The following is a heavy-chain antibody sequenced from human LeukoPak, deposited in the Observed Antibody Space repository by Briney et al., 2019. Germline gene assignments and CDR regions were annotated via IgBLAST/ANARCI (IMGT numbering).Heavy chain of an antibody. CDR1: GGTFSSYA. J-gene: IGHJ5*02. CDR2: IIPIFGTA. Sequence: GASVKVPCKASGGTFSSYAISWVRQAPGQGLEWMGGIIPIFGTANYAQKFQGRVTITADESTSTAYMELSSLRSEDTAVYYCARDCSGGSCYSGSGFDPWGQGTLVTVPS. CDR3: ARDCSGGSCYSGSGFDP. V-gene: IGHV1-69*13. D-gene: IGHD2-15*01.